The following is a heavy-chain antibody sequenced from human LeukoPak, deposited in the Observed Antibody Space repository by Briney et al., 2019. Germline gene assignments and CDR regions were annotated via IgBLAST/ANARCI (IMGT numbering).Heavy chain of an antibody. V-gene: IGHV1-18*01. Sequence: ASVKVSCKASGYTFTSYGISWVRQAPGQGLEWMGWISAYNGNTNYAQKLQGRVTMTTDTSTSTAYMELRRLRSDDTAVYYCARSPTYHDILTGYSNGDYWGQGTLVTVSS. CDR2: ISAYNGNT. CDR1: GYTFTSYG. J-gene: IGHJ4*02. D-gene: IGHD3-9*01. CDR3: ARSPTYHDILTGYSNGDY.